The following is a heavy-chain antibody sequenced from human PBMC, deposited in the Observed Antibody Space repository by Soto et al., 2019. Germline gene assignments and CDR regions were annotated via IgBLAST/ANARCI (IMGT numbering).Heavy chain of an antibody. V-gene: IGHV4-61*08. CDR1: GGSISSGGYY. D-gene: IGHD2-2*01. J-gene: IGHJ5*02. CDR2: VSSTGST. Sequence: SETLSLTCAVSGGSISSGGYYWTWIRQSPGKGLEWVGYVSSTGSTNYNPSLKSRVTLSLDTSTNEVSLSLTSVTAADAAVYFCARFSPPRKSYASTPGCSDPWGQGIMVTAPQ. CDR3: ARFSPPRKSYASTPGCSDP.